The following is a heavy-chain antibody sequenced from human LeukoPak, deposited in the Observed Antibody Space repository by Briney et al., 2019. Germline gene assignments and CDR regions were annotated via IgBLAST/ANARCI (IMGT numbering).Heavy chain of an antibody. D-gene: IGHD1-1*01. V-gene: IGHV4-61*01. J-gene: IGHJ5*02. CDR2: IYYSGST. Sequence: SETLSLTCTVSGGSFSSGSYYWSWIRQPPGKGLEWIGYIYYSGSTNYNPSLKSRVTISVDTSKNQFSLKLSSVTAADTAVYYCARYKGKANWFDPWGQGTLVTVSS. CDR1: GGSFSSGSYY. CDR3: ARYKGKANWFDP.